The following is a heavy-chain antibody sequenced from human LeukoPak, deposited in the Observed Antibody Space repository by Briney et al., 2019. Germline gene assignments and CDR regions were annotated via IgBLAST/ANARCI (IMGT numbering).Heavy chain of an antibody. CDR1: GYTFTSYG. V-gene: IGHV1-18*01. D-gene: IGHD3-3*01. Sequence: ASVKVSCKASGYTFTSYGISWVRQAPGQGLEWMGWISAYNGNTNYAQKLQGRVTMTTDTSTSTAYMELRSLRSDDTAVYYCARDIVRFYDFWSGYSIFDYWGQGTLVTVPS. CDR2: ISAYNGNT. CDR3: ARDIVRFYDFWSGYSIFDY. J-gene: IGHJ4*02.